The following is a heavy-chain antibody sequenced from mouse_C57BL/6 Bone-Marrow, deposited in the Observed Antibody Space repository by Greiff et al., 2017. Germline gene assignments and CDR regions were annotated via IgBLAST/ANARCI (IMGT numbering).Heavy chain of an antibody. J-gene: IGHJ3*01. CDR1: GYTFTDYY. D-gene: IGHD1-1*01. CDR2: INPYNGGT. V-gene: IGHV1-19*01. CDR3: ARYLYYGSSYRFAY. Sequence: VQLQQSGPVLVKPGASVKMSCKASGYTFTDYYMNWVKQSHGKSLEWIGVINPYNGGTSYNQKFKGKATLTVDKSSSTAYMELNSLTSEDSAVYYCARYLYYGSSYRFAYWGQGTLVTVSA.